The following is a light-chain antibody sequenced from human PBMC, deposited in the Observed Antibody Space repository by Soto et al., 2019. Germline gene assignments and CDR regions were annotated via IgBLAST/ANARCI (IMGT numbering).Light chain of an antibody. J-gene: IGKJ4*01. CDR1: QSLLHSNGNNY. Sequence: DIVLTQSPLSLSVTPGEPASISCRSSQSLLHSNGNNYLEWYLQKPGQSPQVLIFWASNRVSGVPDRVSGSGSGTDFTLKISRVEAEDVGVYYCKQALQNPLTFGGGTKVEIK. CDR3: KQALQNPLT. CDR2: WAS. V-gene: IGKV2-28*01.